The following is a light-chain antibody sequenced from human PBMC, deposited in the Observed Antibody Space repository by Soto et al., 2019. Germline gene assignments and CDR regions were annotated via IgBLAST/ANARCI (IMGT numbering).Light chain of an antibody. V-gene: IGKV3-11*01. CDR3: QQRSNWHT. J-gene: IGKJ1*01. CDR2: DAS. Sequence: EIVLTQSPATLSLSPGERATLSCRASQSVSSYLAWYQQKPGQAPRLLIYDASNRATGIPARFSGSGSGTDVTITSSSLEPEDFAVYYCQQRSNWHTFGQGTKVEIK. CDR1: QSVSSY.